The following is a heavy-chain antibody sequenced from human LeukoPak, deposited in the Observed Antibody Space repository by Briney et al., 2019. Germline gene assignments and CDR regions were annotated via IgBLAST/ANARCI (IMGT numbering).Heavy chain of an antibody. J-gene: IGHJ4*02. CDR1: GFIFSTFA. Sequence: GGSLSLSCAASGFIFSTFAMGWVRQAPGKGLEWVSTISGSGATTYYAASVKGRFTISRDKSKNTLYLQMNSLRAEDTAIYFCAKSGSGWRGSTYYFGYWGQGTLVTVSS. CDR3: AKSGSGWRGSTYYFGY. CDR2: ISGSGATT. V-gene: IGHV3-23*01. D-gene: IGHD6-25*01.